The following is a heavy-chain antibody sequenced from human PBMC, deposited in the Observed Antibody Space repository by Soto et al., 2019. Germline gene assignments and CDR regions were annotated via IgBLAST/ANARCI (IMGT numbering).Heavy chain of an antibody. CDR2: INQDGSKK. D-gene: IGHD3-10*01. V-gene: IGHV3-7*03. J-gene: IGHJ4*02. CDR3: ARDRGYSTFDY. Sequence: QAWRSLRVSCSASVFTFSSYWMSWFRQAPGKGLEWVANINQDGSKKNYVDSVKGRFTISRDNAKNTLYLQMNSLRAEDTAVYYCARDRGYSTFDYWGQGTLVTVSS. CDR1: VFTFSSYW.